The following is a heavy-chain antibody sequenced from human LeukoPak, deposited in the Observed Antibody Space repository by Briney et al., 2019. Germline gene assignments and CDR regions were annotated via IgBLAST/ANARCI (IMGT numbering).Heavy chain of an antibody. CDR2: ISGSGGNT. Sequence: GGSLRLSCAASGFTFSTYAMSWVRQAPGKGLEWVSTISGSGGNTYYGDSVKGRFTISRDDSKNTLYLQMNSLRAEDTAVYYCAKVDGDIVLVVYAIRPFDYWGQGTLVTVSS. V-gene: IGHV3-23*01. J-gene: IGHJ4*02. CDR3: AKVDGDIVLVVYAIRPFDY. CDR1: GFTFSTYA. D-gene: IGHD2-8*02.